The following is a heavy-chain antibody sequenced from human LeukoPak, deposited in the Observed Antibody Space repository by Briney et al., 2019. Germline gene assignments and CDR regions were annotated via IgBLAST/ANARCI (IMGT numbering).Heavy chain of an antibody. V-gene: IGHV4-39*07. CDR3: ANTPITAATKGY. J-gene: IGHJ4*02. CDR2: IYYSGST. CDR1: GGSISRSSYY. D-gene: IGHD6-13*01. Sequence: SETLSLTCSVSGGSISRSSYYWGWIRQPPGKGLEWIGSIYYSGSTYYNPSLKSRVTISVDTSKNQFSLKLSSVTAADTAVYYCANTPITAATKGYWGQGTLVTVSS.